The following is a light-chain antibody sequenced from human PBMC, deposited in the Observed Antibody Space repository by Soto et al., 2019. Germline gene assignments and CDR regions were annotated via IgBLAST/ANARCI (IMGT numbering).Light chain of an antibody. CDR1: SSDVAAYNY. V-gene: IGLV2-14*01. J-gene: IGLJ2*01. CDR3: SSYTIDSSVV. Sequence: QSALTQPASVSGSPGQSITISCTGTSSDVAAYNYVSWYQQHPGQAPKLIIYEVSNRPSGVSSRFSGSESGSTASLTISGLLAEDEAHYYCSSYTIDSSVVFGGGTKLTVL. CDR2: EVS.